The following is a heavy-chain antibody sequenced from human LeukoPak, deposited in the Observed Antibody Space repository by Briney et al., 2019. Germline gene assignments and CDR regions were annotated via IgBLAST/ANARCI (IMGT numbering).Heavy chain of an antibody. J-gene: IGHJ4*02. Sequence: SETLSLTCTVSGGSISSSSYYWGWIRQPPGKGLEWIGSIYYSGSTNYNPSLKSRVTISVDTSKNQFSLKLSSVTAADTAVYYCARDVELLPFDYWGQGTLVTVSS. V-gene: IGHV4-39*07. CDR2: IYYSGST. CDR3: ARDVELLPFDY. CDR1: GGSISSSSYY. D-gene: IGHD2-15*01.